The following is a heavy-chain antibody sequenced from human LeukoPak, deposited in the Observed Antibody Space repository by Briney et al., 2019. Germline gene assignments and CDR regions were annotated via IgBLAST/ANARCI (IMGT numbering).Heavy chain of an antibody. J-gene: IGHJ4*02. CDR1: GFTFNTHS. CDR2: ISRGIGTI. CDR3: ARIWDGYSGGDY. D-gene: IGHD1-26*01. Sequence: GGSLRLSCAVSGFTFNTHSMKWVRQAPGKGLEWIAYISRGIGTIHYADSVKGRFTISRDNAKNSVYLQMNSLRAEDTAVYYCARIWDGYSGGDYWGQGTLVTVSS. V-gene: IGHV3-48*01.